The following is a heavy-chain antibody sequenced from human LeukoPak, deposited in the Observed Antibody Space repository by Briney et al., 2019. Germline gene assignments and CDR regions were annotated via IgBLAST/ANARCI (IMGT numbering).Heavy chain of an antibody. Sequence: PGGSLRLSCAASGFTFSSYEMHWVRQAPGKGLEWVSYISSSGSTIYYADSVKGRFTISRDNAKNSLYLQMNSLRAEDTALYYCARHPYDYVWGSYRENYYFDYWGQGTLVTVSS. CDR2: ISSSGSTI. CDR1: GFTFSSYE. D-gene: IGHD3-16*02. J-gene: IGHJ4*02. CDR3: ARHPYDYVWGSYRENYYFDY. V-gene: IGHV3-48*03.